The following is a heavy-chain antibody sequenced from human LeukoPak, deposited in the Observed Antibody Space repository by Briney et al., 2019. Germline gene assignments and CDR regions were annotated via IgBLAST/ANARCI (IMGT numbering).Heavy chain of an antibody. CDR1: GFTFSSYG. D-gene: IGHD6-13*01. Sequence: DPGGSLRLSCAASGFTFSSYGMSWVRQAPGKGLEWVSAISGSGGSTYYADSVKGRFTISRDNSKNTLYLQMNSLRAEDTAVYYCAKDPPKYSSSWAPFADPWGQGTLVTVSS. V-gene: IGHV3-23*01. J-gene: IGHJ5*02. CDR3: AKDPPKYSSSWAPFADP. CDR2: ISGSGGST.